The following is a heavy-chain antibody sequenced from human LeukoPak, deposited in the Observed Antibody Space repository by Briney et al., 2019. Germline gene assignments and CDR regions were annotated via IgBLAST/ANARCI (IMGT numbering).Heavy chain of an antibody. CDR2: IYYSGST. CDR3: ARATARAYQLVRLYYYYYYMDV. CDR1: GGSISSSSYY. V-gene: IGHV4-39*07. D-gene: IGHD6-6*01. J-gene: IGHJ6*03. Sequence: SETLSLTRTVSGGSISSSSYYWGWIRQPPGKGLEWIGSIYYSGSTYYNPSLKSRVTISVDTSKNQFSLKLSSVTAADTAVYYCARATARAYQLVRLYYYYYYMDVWGKGTTVTVSS.